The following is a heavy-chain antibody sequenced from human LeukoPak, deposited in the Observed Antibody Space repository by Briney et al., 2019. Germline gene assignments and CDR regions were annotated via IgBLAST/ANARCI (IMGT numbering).Heavy chain of an antibody. CDR3: AREDSSGWYRY. J-gene: IGHJ4*02. CDR1: GFSFNNYW. Sequence: GGSLRLSCAASGFSFNNYWMSWVRQAPGKGLEWLANIKRDGSEIYYLDSVKGRFTISRDNAKNSLYLQMNSLRAEDTAVYYCAREDSSGWYRYWGQGTLVTVSS. CDR2: IKRDGSEI. V-gene: IGHV3-7*01. D-gene: IGHD6-19*01.